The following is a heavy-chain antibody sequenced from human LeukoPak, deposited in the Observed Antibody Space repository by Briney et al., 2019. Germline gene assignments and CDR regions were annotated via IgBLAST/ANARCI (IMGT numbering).Heavy chain of an antibody. CDR1: GYSITRGFS. CDR3: VREGAVPGIDP. D-gene: IGHD3-16*01. CDR2: ISYDGST. V-gene: IGHV4-38-2*02. J-gene: IGHJ5*02. Sequence: SETLSLTCAVSGYSITRGFSWGWIRQPPGKGLEWIAAISYDGSTDYKSTLQSRLTISRDTSKNEFSLRLTSVTATGTAVYYCVREGAVPGIDPWGQGTLVTVSS.